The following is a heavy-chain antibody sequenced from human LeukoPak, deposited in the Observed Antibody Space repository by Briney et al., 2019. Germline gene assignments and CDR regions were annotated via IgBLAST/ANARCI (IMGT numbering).Heavy chain of an antibody. J-gene: IGHJ4*02. CDR1: GFTFSSYA. V-gene: IGHV3-21*04. Sequence: AGGSLRLSCAASGFTFSSYAMSWVRQAPGKGLEWVSSISSSSSYIYYADSVKGRFTISRDNSKNTLSLQMNSLRADDTAIYYCTRSGYRHPYHFESWGQGTLVIVSS. CDR2: ISSSSSYI. CDR3: TRSGYRHPYHFES. D-gene: IGHD3-22*01.